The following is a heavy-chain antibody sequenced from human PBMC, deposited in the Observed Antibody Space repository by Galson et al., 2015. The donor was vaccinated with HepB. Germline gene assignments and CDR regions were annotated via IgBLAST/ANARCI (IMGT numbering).Heavy chain of an antibody. CDR3: AREDAGADLREVAFEI. V-gene: IGHV4-34*01. D-gene: IGHD3-16*01. J-gene: IGHJ3*02. CDR1: GGSFSGYY. CDR2: INHRGST. Sequence: SEPLSLTCAVYGGSFSGYYWSWIRQPPGKGLEWIGEINHRGSTNYNPSLKSRVTISVDTSKNQFSLELSSVTAADTAVYYCAREDAGADLREVAFEIWGQGTMVTVSS.